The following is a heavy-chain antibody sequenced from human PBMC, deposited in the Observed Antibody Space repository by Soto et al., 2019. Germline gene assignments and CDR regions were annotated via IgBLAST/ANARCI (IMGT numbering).Heavy chain of an antibody. CDR2: INPSGDST. D-gene: IGHD5-12*01. J-gene: IGHJ4*02. Sequence: GASVKVSRKGAGYTFSNYYMHWVRQAPGQGLEWMGIINPSGDSTSYAQEFQGRVTMTRETSTSTLYMELSSLRSEDTAVYYCARATRSGSPHFDHWGQGTLVTVSS. V-gene: IGHV1-46*01. CDR3: ARATRSGSPHFDH. CDR1: GYTFSNYY.